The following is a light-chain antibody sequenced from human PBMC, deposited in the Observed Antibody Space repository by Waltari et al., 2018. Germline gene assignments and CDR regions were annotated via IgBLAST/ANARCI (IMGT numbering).Light chain of an antibody. CDR3: QSWDTGNWV. V-gene: IGLV4-69*01. J-gene: IGLJ3*02. CDR1: SRHRNYE. CDR2: VYSDGSQ. Sequence: QLVLTQSPSASASLGASVSPTCTLTSRHRNYEIPWHQQRPDKGPQFLLKVYSDGSQNRGDGIPDRFSGSSSGAERYLTISGLQSDDEADYYCQSWDTGNWVFGGGTRVTVL.